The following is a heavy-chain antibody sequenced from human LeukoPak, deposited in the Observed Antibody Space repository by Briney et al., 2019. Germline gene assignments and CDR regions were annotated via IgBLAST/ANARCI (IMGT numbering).Heavy chain of an antibody. J-gene: IGHJ4*02. V-gene: IGHV3-21*04. CDR2: ITSTGSYI. Sequence: SGGSLRLSCAASAFSFSDYNMNWVRQAPGKGLEWVSSITSTGSYIYYADSVKGRFTISRDNSKNTLYLQMNSLRAEDTAVYYCAKWDTYYDSSGYYFYWGQGTLVTVSS. D-gene: IGHD3-22*01. CDR1: AFSFSDYN. CDR3: AKWDTYYDSSGYYFY.